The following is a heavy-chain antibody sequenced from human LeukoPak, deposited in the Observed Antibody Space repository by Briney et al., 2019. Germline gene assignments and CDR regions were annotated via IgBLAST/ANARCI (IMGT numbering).Heavy chain of an antibody. Sequence: PGGSLRLSCAASGFTFDDYGMSWVRQAPGKGLEWVSGINWNGGSTGYADSVKGRFTISRDNAKNSRYLQMNSLRAEDTAVYYCARETYYDFWSGYYTAWNWFDPWGQGTLVTVSS. V-gene: IGHV3-20*04. D-gene: IGHD3-3*01. CDR1: GFTFDDYG. CDR3: ARETYYDFWSGYYTAWNWFDP. CDR2: INWNGGST. J-gene: IGHJ5*02.